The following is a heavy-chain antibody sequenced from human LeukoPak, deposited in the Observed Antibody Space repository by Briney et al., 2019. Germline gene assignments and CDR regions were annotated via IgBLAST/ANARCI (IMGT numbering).Heavy chain of an antibody. V-gene: IGHV3-21*04. CDR1: GFTFSSYS. Sequence: GGSLRLSCAASGFTFSSYSMNWVRQAPGKGLEWVSSISSSSSYIYYADSVKGRFTISRDNAKNSLYLQMNSLRAEDTAVYYCAKAPMIVVTNNWFDPWGQGTLVTVSS. J-gene: IGHJ5*02. CDR3: AKAPMIVVTNNWFDP. D-gene: IGHD3-22*01. CDR2: ISSSSSYI.